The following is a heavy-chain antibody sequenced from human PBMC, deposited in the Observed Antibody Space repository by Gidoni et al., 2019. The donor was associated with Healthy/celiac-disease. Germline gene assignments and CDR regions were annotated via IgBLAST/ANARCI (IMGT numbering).Heavy chain of an antibody. D-gene: IGHD3-10*01. CDR3: ARVQDAWVRGVIDWFDP. V-gene: IGHV4-59*01. Sequence: QVQLQESGPGLVKPSETLSLTCTVSGGSISSYYWSWIRQPPGKGLEWIGYIYYSGSTNYNPSLKSRVTISVDTSKNQFSLKLSSVTAADTAVYYCARVQDAWVRGVIDWFDPWGQGTLVTVSS. CDR1: GGSISSYY. J-gene: IGHJ5*02. CDR2: IYYSGST.